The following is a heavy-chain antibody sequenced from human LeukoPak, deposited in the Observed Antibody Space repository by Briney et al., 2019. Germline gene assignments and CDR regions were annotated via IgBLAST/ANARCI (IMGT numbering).Heavy chain of an antibody. CDR3: ARALSRGYSGYDYGLGY. Sequence: ASVKVSCKASGYTFINYGVTWVRQPPGQGLEWMGWISASNGNTNYAQKIQGRVTMTTETTTSTAYMELRSLRSDDTAVYYCARALSRGYSGYDYGLGYWGQGTLVTVSS. V-gene: IGHV1-18*01. CDR2: ISASNGNT. D-gene: IGHD5-12*01. CDR1: GYTFINYG. J-gene: IGHJ4*02.